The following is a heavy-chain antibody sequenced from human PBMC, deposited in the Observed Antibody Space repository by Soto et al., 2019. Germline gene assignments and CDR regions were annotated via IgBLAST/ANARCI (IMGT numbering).Heavy chain of an antibody. CDR2: IYYSGST. CDR3: ARAYYYDSSGYYYGDYYFDY. J-gene: IGHJ4*02. D-gene: IGHD3-22*01. V-gene: IGHV4-59*08. CDR1: GGSISSYY. Sequence: SETLSLTCTVSGGSISSYYWSWIRQPPGKGLEWIGYIYYSGSTNYNPSLKSRVTISVDTSKNQFSLKLGSVTAADTAVYYCARAYYYDSSGYYYGDYYFDYWGQGTLVTVSS.